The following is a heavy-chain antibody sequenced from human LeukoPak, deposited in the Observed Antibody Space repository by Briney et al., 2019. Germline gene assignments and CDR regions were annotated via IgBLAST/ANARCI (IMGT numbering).Heavy chain of an antibody. D-gene: IGHD3-10*01. J-gene: IGHJ4*02. V-gene: IGHV4-34*01. CDR2: FNHSGGT. CDR1: GGSFSGYY. CDR3: ARGNRRLGYYGSGSRLPFDY. Sequence: SETLSLTCAVYGGSFSGYYWTWIRQPPGKGLEWLVEFNHSGGTNYNPSLESRVTISMDTSKNQFSLKLSSVTAADTAVYYCARGNRRLGYYGSGSRLPFDYWGQGTLVTVSS.